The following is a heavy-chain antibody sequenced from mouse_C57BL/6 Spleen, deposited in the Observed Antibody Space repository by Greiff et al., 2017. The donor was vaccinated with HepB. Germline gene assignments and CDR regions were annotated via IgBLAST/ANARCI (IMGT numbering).Heavy chain of an antibody. J-gene: IGHJ3*01. D-gene: IGHD2-4*01. CDR1: GYSITSGYY. Sequence: EVQLQESGPGLVKPSQSLSLTRSVTGYSITSGYYWNWIRQFPGNKLEWMGYISYDGSNNYNPSLKNRISITRDTSKNQFFLKLNSVTTEDTATYYCARDYDYDVWFAYWGQGTLVTVSA. CDR2: ISYDGSN. V-gene: IGHV3-6*01. CDR3: ARDYDYDVWFAY.